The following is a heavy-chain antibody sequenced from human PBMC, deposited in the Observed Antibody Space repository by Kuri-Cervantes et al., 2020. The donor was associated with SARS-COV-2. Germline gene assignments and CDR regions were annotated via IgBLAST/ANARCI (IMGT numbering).Heavy chain of an antibody. Sequence: GESLKISCAASGFTFSGHWIHWVRQAPGKGLEWVAAIWSDGQNKYYANSVRGRFTISRDNSKNTVYLHMTSLRAEDTAVYHCAKVYYYDSNGDYAVGAFEIWGQGTMVTVSS. CDR2: IWSDGQNK. J-gene: IGHJ3*02. CDR1: GFTFSGHW. D-gene: IGHD3-22*01. V-gene: IGHV3-33*08. CDR3: AKVYYYDSNGDYAVGAFEI.